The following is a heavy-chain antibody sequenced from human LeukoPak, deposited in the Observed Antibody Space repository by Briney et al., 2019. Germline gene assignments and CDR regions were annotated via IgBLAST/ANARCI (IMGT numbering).Heavy chain of an antibody. J-gene: IGHJ5*02. D-gene: IGHD3-22*01. CDR1: GGTFSSYA. V-gene: IGHV1-69*13. Sequence: ASVKVSCKASGGTFSSYAISWVRQAPGQGLEWMGGIIPIFGTANYAQKFQGRVTITADESTSTAYMELSSLRSEDTAVYYCARDQYYYDSSGYYYGGEFDPWGQGTLVTVSS. CDR2: IIPIFGTA. CDR3: ARDQYYYDSSGYYYGGEFDP.